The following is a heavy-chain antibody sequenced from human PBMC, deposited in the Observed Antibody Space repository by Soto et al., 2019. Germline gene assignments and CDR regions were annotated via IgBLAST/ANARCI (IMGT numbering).Heavy chain of an antibody. V-gene: IGHV4-39*07. Sequence: PSETLSLTCSVSGDSISRSSHYWGWIRQPPGKGLEWIGSVHISEKAYYNPSLKSRVTISVDTSKNQFSLKLSSVTAADTAVYYCASGYSYGYPNWFDPWGQGTLVTVSS. CDR2: VHISEKA. J-gene: IGHJ5*02. D-gene: IGHD5-18*01. CDR3: ASGYSYGYPNWFDP. CDR1: GDSISRSSHY.